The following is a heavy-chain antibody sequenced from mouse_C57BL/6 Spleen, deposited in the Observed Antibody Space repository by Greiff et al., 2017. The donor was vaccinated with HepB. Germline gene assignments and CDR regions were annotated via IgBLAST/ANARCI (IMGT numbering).Heavy chain of an antibody. CDR1: GYAFSSSW. V-gene: IGHV1-82*01. CDR2: IYPGDGDT. Sequence: VKLQQSGPELVKPGASVKISCKASGYAFSSSWMNWVKQRPGKGLEWIGRIYPGDGDTNYNGKFKGKATLTADKSSSTAYMQLSSLTSEDSAVYFCARDGGCPFAYWGQGTLVTVSA. CDR3: ARDGGCPFAY. D-gene: IGHD2-3*01. J-gene: IGHJ3*01.